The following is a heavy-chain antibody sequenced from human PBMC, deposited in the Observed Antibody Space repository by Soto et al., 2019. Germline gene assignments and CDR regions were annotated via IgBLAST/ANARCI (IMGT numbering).Heavy chain of an antibody. Sequence: ASVKVSCKASGYTFTSYAMNWVRQAPGQGLEWMGWINTNTGNPTYAQGFTGRFVFSLDTSVSTAYLQISSLKAEDTAVYYCARVLSRITIFGVVGYYFDYWGQGTLVTVSS. CDR2: INTNTGNP. CDR1: GYTFTSYA. D-gene: IGHD3-3*01. CDR3: ARVLSRITIFGVVGYYFDY. J-gene: IGHJ4*02. V-gene: IGHV7-4-1*02.